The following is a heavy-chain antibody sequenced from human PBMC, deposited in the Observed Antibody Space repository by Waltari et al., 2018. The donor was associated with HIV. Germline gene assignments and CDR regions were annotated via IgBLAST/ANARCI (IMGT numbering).Heavy chain of an antibody. V-gene: IGHV4-34*01. CDR2: INRSGGT. CDR3: ARGEGASASIDS. J-gene: IGHJ4*02. D-gene: IGHD1-26*01. Sequence: QVRLQQWGAGLLKPSETLSLTCAVYGGSFSSYYWTWIRQPPGKGLEWIGEINRSGGTKYNPSLKTRVTLSVDTSKNQFSLKLNSVTAADTAVYYCARGEGASASIDSWGQGSLVTVSS. CDR1: GGSFSSYY.